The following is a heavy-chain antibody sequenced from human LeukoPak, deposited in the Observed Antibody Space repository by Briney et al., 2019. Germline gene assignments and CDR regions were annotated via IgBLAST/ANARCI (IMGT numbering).Heavy chain of an antibody. CDR3: ARDAYYYDSSGYYRFDY. J-gene: IGHJ4*02. D-gene: IGHD3-22*01. CDR2: INHSGST. Sequence: SETLSLTCAVYGGSFSGYYWSWIRQPPGKGLEWIGEINHSGSTNYNPSLKSRVTMSVDTSKNQFSLRLNSVTAADTAVYYCARDAYYYDSSGYYRFDYWGQGTLVTVSS. V-gene: IGHV4-34*01. CDR1: GGSFSGYY.